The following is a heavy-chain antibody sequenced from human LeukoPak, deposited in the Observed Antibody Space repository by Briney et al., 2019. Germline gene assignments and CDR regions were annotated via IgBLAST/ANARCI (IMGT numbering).Heavy chain of an antibody. Sequence: PSETLSLTCGVSGGSISSNNWWSWVRQPPGQGLEWIGEIYHSGSANYNPSLKSRVTISVDTSKNQISLKLSSVTAADTAVYYCARLVVSSWYHEVLLGRDYWGQGTLVTVSS. CDR1: GGSISSNNW. CDR2: IYHSGSA. V-gene: IGHV4-4*02. D-gene: IGHD6-13*01. CDR3: ARLVVSSWYHEVLLGRDY. J-gene: IGHJ4*02.